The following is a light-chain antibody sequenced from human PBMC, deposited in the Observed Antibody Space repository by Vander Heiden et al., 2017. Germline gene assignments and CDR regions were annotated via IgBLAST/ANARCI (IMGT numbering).Light chain of an antibody. J-gene: IGLJ2*01. CDR2: EVS. CDR3: CSYAGSSSVI. V-gene: IGLV2-23*02. Sequence: QSALTQPASVSGSPGQSITISCTGTSSDVGRYNLVSWYQQHPGKAPKLMIYEVSKRPSGVSNRFSGSKSGNTASLTISGLQADDEADYYCCSYAGSSSVIFGGGTKVTVL. CDR1: SSDVGRYNL.